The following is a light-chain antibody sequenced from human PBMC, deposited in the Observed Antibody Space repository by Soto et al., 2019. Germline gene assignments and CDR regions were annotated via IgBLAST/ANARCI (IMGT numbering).Light chain of an antibody. J-gene: IGLJ1*01. CDR3: SSYRSSSTV. CDR2: EVS. V-gene: IGLV2-14*01. Sequence: QSALTQPASVSGSPGQSITISCIGTSSDVGGYNYVSWYQQHPGKAPKLMIYEVSNRPSGVSNRFSGSKSDNTASLTISGLQAEDEADYYCSSYRSSSTVFGTGTKLTVL. CDR1: SSDVGGYNY.